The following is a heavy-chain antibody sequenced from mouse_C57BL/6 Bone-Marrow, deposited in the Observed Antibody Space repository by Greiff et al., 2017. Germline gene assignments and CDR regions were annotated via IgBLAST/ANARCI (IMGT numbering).Heavy chain of an antibody. Sequence: EVQGVESGGDLVKPGGSLKLSCAASGFTFSSYGMSWVRQTPDKRLEWVATISSGGSYTYYPDSVKGRFTISRDNAKNTLYLQMSSLKSEDTAMYYCARTGVYYDASWFAYWGQGTLVTVSA. V-gene: IGHV5-6*01. CDR3: ARTGVYYDASWFAY. D-gene: IGHD2-4*01. CDR1: GFTFSSYG. J-gene: IGHJ3*01. CDR2: ISSGGSYT.